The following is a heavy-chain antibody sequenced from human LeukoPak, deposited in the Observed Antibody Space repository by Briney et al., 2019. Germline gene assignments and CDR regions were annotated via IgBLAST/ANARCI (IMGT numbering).Heavy chain of an antibody. J-gene: IGHJ4*02. Sequence: SETLSLTCTVSGGSVSSGSYYWSWIRQPPGKGLEWIEYIYDSGSTNDNPSLKSRVTISVDTSKNQFSLKLSSVTAADTAVYYCAGARSSGWYGGDLSFDYWGQGTLVTVSS. D-gene: IGHD6-19*01. CDR3: AGARSSGWYGGDLSFDY. CDR2: IYDSGST. V-gene: IGHV4-61*01. CDR1: GGSVSSGSYY.